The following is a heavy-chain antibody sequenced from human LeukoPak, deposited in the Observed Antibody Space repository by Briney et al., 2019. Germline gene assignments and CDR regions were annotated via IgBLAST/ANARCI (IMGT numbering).Heavy chain of an antibody. V-gene: IGHV3-21*01. J-gene: IGHJ4*02. CDR1: GFTFADYS. D-gene: IGHD6-13*01. Sequence: PGGSLRLSCAASGFTFADYSMNWVRQAPGKGLEWVSSISSSSTYIYYADSVKGRFTISRDNSKNTLYLQMNSLRTEDTAVYYCARAPGIAAGWGQGTLVTVSS. CDR2: ISSSSTYI. CDR3: ARAPGIAAG.